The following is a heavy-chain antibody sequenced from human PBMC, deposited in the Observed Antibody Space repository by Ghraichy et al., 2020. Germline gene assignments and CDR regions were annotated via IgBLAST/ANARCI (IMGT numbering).Heavy chain of an antibody. J-gene: IGHJ4*02. D-gene: IGHD6-19*01. Sequence: GGSLRLSCAASGFTFSSYGMHWVRQAPGKGLEWVAVIWYDGSNKYYADSVKGRFTISRDNSKNTLYLQMNSLRAEDTAVYYCARDENVKQWLAYFDYWGQGTLVTVSS. CDR1: GFTFSSYG. CDR2: IWYDGSNK. CDR3: ARDENVKQWLAYFDY. V-gene: IGHV3-33*01.